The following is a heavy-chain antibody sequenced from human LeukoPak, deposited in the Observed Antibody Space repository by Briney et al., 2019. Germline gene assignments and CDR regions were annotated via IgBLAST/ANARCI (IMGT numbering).Heavy chain of an antibody. CDR1: GFTLSNYG. V-gene: IGHV3-30*02. Sequence: PGGSLRLSCAASGFTLSNYGMHWVRQAPGKGLEWVTFIRYDGSEKYYADSVKGRFTIFRDNSKNTLYLQMNSLRAEDTAVYFCAKVGYYGSGSSIPFDYWGQGTLVTVSS. CDR3: AKVGYYGSGSSIPFDY. J-gene: IGHJ4*02. CDR2: IRYDGSEK. D-gene: IGHD3-10*01.